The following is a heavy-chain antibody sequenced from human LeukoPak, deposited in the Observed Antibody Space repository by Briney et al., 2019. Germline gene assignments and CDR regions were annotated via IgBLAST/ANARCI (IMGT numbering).Heavy chain of an antibody. CDR3: ASVDTAMVTIGEY. J-gene: IGHJ4*02. CDR2: IYSGGST. Sequence: GGSLRLSCGASGFTVSTNYMSWVRQAPGKGLEWVSIIYSGGSTYYADSVKGRFTISRDNSKNTLYLQMNSLRAEDTAVYYCASVDTAMVTIGEYWGQGTLVTVSS. CDR1: GFTVSTNY. V-gene: IGHV3-66*01. D-gene: IGHD5-18*01.